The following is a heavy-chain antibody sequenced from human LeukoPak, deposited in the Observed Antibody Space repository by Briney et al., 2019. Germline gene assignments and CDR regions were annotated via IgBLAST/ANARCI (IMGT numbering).Heavy chain of an antibody. CDR3: ARDPEGGDYPPHLDY. CDR2: ISYDGSNK. V-gene: IGHV3-30*04. Sequence: PGGSLRLSCAASGFTFSSYAMHWVRQAPGKGLEWVAVISYDGSNKYYADSVKGRFTISRDNSKNTLYLQMNSLRAEDTAVYYCARDPEGGDYPPHLDYWGQGTVVTVSS. D-gene: IGHD2-21*01. J-gene: IGHJ4*02. CDR1: GFTFSSYA.